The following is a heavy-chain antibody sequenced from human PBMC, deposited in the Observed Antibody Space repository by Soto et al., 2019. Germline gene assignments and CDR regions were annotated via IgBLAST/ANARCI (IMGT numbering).Heavy chain of an antibody. CDR3: ARALYSGRYPPFYGLDV. V-gene: IGHV6-1*01. CDR1: GDSVSTNNAA. J-gene: IGHJ6*02. CDR2: TYYRSRWYN. D-gene: IGHD1-26*01. Sequence: QSQTLSLTCAISGDSVSTNNAAWNWIRQSPSRGLEWLGRTYYRSRWYNDYAVSVKSRITINPDTSKNHFSLQFNSVTPEDTAVYYCARALYSGRYPPFYGLDVWGQGTTVTVSS.